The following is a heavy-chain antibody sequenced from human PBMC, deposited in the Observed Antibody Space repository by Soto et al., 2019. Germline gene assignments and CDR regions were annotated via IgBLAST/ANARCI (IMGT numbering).Heavy chain of an antibody. J-gene: IGHJ4*02. CDR3: SRFLWNGVRFDD. V-gene: IGHV3-23*01. CDR2: ITATTGST. CDR1: GFTFSSYA. Sequence: GGSLRLSCAASGFTFSSYAMIWVRQGPGKGLEWVSSITATTGSTSYADSVKGRFTISRDNSKNTLYLQMNSLRAEDTAVYYCSRFLWNGVRFDDSGQGTLVTVSS. D-gene: IGHD3-3*01.